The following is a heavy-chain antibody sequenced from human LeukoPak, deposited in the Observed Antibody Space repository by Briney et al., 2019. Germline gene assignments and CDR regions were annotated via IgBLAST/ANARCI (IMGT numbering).Heavy chain of an antibody. CDR2: IYTGGTT. Sequence: GGSLRLFCPASGFTVSGTHMSWVRQAPGKGLEWVSAIYTGGTTYYSDSVEGRFTISRDKSKNTLYLQMDSLRVEDTAVYYCARDQATSGGGLDSWGQGTLVTVSS. CDR3: ARDQATSGGGLDS. D-gene: IGHD3-16*01. V-gene: IGHV3-53*01. J-gene: IGHJ4*02. CDR1: GFTVSGTH.